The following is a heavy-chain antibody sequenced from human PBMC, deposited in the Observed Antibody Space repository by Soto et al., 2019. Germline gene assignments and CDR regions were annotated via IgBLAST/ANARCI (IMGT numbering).Heavy chain of an antibody. J-gene: IGHJ3*02. Sequence: GGSLRLSCAASGFTVSSNYMSWVRQAPGKGLEWVSVIYSGGSTSYADSVKGRFTITRHNSKKTLYLKMNSLGAEDTAVYYCARSYSNYAFDIWGQGTMVTVSS. CDR3: ARSYSNYAFDI. V-gene: IGHV3-53*04. CDR1: GFTVSSNY. CDR2: IYSGGST. D-gene: IGHD4-4*01.